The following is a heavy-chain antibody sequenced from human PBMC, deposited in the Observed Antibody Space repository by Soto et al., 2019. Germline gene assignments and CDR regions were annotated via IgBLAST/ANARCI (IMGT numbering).Heavy chain of an antibody. V-gene: IGHV4-34*12. D-gene: IGHD3-22*01. Sequence: SETRSITCAVYCGSLSGYYWSCIRQRPGKGLEWIGEMLHGGSTYYSPSLKSRVTISVDTSKNQFSLDLSSVTAADTAVYYCARPRYHSNTCDYYFDSSGQGTLVTVSS. CDR1: CGSLSGYY. J-gene: IGHJ4*02. CDR2: MLHGGST. CDR3: ARPRYHSNTCDYYFDS.